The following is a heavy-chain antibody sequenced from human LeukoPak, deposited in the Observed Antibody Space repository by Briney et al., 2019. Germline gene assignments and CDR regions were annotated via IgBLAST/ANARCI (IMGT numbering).Heavy chain of an antibody. V-gene: IGHV3-33*01. Sequence: GGSLRLSCAASGFTFSSYGMHWVRQAPGKGLEWVAVIWYDGSNKYYADSVKGRFTISRDNSKNTLYLQMNSLRAEDTAVYYCARALGGDYDKVVDYWGQGTLVTVSS. CDR3: ARALGGDYDKVVDY. CDR1: GFTFSSYG. CDR2: IWYDGSNK. D-gene: IGHD4-17*01. J-gene: IGHJ4*02.